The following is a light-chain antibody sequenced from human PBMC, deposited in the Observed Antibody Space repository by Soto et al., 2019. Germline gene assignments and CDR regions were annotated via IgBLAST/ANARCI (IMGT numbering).Light chain of an antibody. CDR1: QSVRRN. CDR3: QQYNSWLPA. J-gene: IGKJ1*01. Sequence: EIVMTQSPATLSVSPGEKATLFCRASQSVRRNLAWYQQRPGQAPRLLISGASTRATGIPARFSGSGSETEFTLTIGSLQSEDSAVYYCQQYNSWLPAFGQGTKVEIK. CDR2: GAS. V-gene: IGKV3-15*01.